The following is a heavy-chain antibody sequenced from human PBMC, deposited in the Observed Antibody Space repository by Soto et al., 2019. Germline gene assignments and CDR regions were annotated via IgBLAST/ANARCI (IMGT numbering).Heavy chain of an antibody. CDR3: ARARIVAAGTIIDY. CDR1: GGSISSSLYY. CDR2: TYHTGNT. J-gene: IGHJ4*02. V-gene: IGHV4-39*02. D-gene: IGHD6-13*01. Sequence: SETLSLTCTVSGGSISSSLYYWVWIRQPPGKGLEWIGSTYHTGNTYYSPSLESRVTISVDTSKSHFSLRLTSVTAADTAVYYCARARIVAAGTIIDYWGQGTLVTVSS.